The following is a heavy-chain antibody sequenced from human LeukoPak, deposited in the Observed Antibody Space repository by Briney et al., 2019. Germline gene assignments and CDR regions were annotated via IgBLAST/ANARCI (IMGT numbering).Heavy chain of an antibody. CDR2: ITSNSNDK. D-gene: IGHD3-22*01. CDR3: ARYYDRSGFYRDAFDL. CDR1: GFIFKNYC. V-gene: IGHV3-48*02. J-gene: IGHJ3*01. Sequence: GSLRLSCAASGFIFKNYCMSWVRQAPGKGLEGLSYITSNSNDKYYADSVKGRFTISRDNAKDSLHLQMDSLRDEDTAVYYCARYYDRSGFYRDAFDLWGQGTMVTVSS.